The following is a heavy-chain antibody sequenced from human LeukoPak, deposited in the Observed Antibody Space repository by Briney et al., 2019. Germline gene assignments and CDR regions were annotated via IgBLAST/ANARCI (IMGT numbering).Heavy chain of an antibody. CDR3: ARDRYYGSGSYPTLIDY. Sequence: GGSLRLSCAASGFTFGSYSMNWVRQAPGKGLEWVSSISSSSSYIYYADSVKGRFTISRDNAKNSLYLQMNSLRAEDTAVYYCARDRYYGSGSYPTLIDYWGQGTLVTVSS. D-gene: IGHD3-10*01. CDR2: ISSSSSYI. V-gene: IGHV3-21*01. J-gene: IGHJ4*02. CDR1: GFTFGSYS.